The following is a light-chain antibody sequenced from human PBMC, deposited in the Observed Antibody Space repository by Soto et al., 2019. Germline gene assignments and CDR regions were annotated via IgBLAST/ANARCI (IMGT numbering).Light chain of an antibody. V-gene: IGKV3-15*01. CDR3: QQYNSWPRT. J-gene: IGKJ1*01. CDR2: GSS. CDR1: QSVSSSH. Sequence: EIRMTQSPGTLSLSPGERATLSCGASQSVSSSHLAWYQQKPGQAPRLLIFGSSTRAPGIPARFSASGSETEFTLTITTLQSEDFAVYYCQQYNSWPRTFGQGTKVDIK.